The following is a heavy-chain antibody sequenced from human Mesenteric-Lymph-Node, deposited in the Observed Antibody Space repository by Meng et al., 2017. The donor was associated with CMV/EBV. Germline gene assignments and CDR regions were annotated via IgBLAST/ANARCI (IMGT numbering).Heavy chain of an antibody. Sequence: GPLQPWGPWLSQPLVTPSLTLAVYGGSFRGSYWSWIRQPPGKGLEWIGEINHSGSTNYNPSLKSRVTISVDTSKNQFSLKLSSVTAADTAVYYCARHQRWLKSEGGFNYWGQGTLVTVSS. CDR1: GGSFRGSY. D-gene: IGHD4-23*01. CDR2: INHSGST. CDR3: ARHQRWLKSEGGFNY. J-gene: IGHJ4*02. V-gene: IGHV4-34*01.